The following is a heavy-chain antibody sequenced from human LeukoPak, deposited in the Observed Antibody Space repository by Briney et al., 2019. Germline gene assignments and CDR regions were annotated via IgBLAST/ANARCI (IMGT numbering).Heavy chain of an antibody. Sequence: PGGSLRLSCAASGFTFSSYAMSWVRQAPGKGLEWVSAISGSGGSTYCADSVKGRFTISRDNSKNTLYLQMNSLRAEDTAVYYCAKDRGVTNWFDPWGQGTLVTVSS. J-gene: IGHJ5*02. CDR3: AKDRGVTNWFDP. D-gene: IGHD5-18*01. CDR2: ISGSGGST. CDR1: GFTFSSYA. V-gene: IGHV3-23*01.